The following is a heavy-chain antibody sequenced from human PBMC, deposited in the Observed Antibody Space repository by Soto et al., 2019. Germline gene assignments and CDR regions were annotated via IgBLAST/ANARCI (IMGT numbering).Heavy chain of an antibody. CDR2: ISAYNGNT. J-gene: IGHJ4*02. D-gene: IGHD1-26*01. CDR1: GYTFSTFG. CDR3: ARGVVGATLFDY. V-gene: IGHV1-18*01. Sequence: ASVKVSCKTSGYTFSTFGISWVRQAPGQGLEWMGWISAYNGNTNYAQKLQGRVTMTTDTSTSTAYMELRSLRSDDTAVYYCARGVVGATLFDYWGQGTLVTVSS.